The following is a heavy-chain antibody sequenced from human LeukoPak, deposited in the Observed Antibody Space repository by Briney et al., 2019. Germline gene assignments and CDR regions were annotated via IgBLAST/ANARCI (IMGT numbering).Heavy chain of an antibody. CDR3: ARDKGGYEGNNWFDP. Sequence: ASVKVSCKASGYTFTGYYMHWVRQAPGQGLEWMGRINPNSGGTNYAQKFQGRATMTRDTSISTAYMELSRLRSDDTAVYYRARDKGGYEGNNWFDPWGQGTLVTVSS. J-gene: IGHJ5*02. V-gene: IGHV1-2*06. CDR2: INPNSGGT. D-gene: IGHD5-12*01. CDR1: GYTFTGYY.